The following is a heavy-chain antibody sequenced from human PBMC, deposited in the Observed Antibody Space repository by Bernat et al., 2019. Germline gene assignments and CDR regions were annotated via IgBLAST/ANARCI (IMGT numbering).Heavy chain of an antibody. CDR1: GFTFSSYG. Sequence: QVQLVESGGGVVQPGRSLRLSCAASGFTFSSYGMHWVRQAPGKGLEWVAFIWFDGSNKYYADSVKGRFTISRDNSKITLYMRMNSLRAKDTGEYSCARTAMVRGAAGPDYCYYGMDVWGQGTTVTVSS. CDR2: IWFDGSNK. V-gene: IGHV3-33*01. J-gene: IGHJ6*02. D-gene: IGHD3-10*01. CDR3: ARTAMVRGAAGPDYCYYGMDV.